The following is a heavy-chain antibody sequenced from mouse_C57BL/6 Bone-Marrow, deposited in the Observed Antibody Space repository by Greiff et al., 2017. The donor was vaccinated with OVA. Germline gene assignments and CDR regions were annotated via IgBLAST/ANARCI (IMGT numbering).Heavy chain of an antibody. CDR1: GYAFSSSW. Sequence: VQGVESGPELVKPGASVKISCKASGYAFSSSWMNWVKQRPGKGLEWIGRIYPGDGDTNYNGKFKGKATLTADKSSSTAYMQLSSLTSEDSAVYFCASGIPAYWGQGTTLTVSS. CDR3: ASGIPAY. D-gene: IGHD4-1*01. J-gene: IGHJ2*01. V-gene: IGHV1-82*01. CDR2: IYPGDGDT.